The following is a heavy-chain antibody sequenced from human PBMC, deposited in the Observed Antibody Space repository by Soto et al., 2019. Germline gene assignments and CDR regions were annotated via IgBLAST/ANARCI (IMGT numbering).Heavy chain of an antibody. CDR1: GFTFSSNA. J-gene: IGHJ6*02. V-gene: IGHV3-15*01. D-gene: IGHD2-2*03. CDR2: IKTKTDGGTT. Sequence: PGGSLRLSCAASGFTFSSNAMSWVRQAPGKGLEWVGRIKTKTDGGTTDDAAPVKGRFTISRDDSKNTLYLQMNSLKTEDTAVYYCATVMDRRGYGMDVWGQGTTVTVSS. CDR3: ATVMDRRGYGMDV.